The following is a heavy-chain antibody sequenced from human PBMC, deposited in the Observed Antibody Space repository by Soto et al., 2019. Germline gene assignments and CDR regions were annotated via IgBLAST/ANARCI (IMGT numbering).Heavy chain of an antibody. D-gene: IGHD3-10*01. CDR1: GYIFTNYA. V-gene: IGHV1-3*01. CDR2: INAANGNT. CDR3: ARNYYGSGSQIINWFDP. J-gene: IGHJ5*02. Sequence: ASVKVSCKASGYIFTNYAMHWVRQAPGQRLEWMGWINAANGNTKYAQKFQGRVTITADTSTSTAYMELSSLRPEDTAVYYCARNYYGSGSQIINWFDPWGQGTLVTVSS.